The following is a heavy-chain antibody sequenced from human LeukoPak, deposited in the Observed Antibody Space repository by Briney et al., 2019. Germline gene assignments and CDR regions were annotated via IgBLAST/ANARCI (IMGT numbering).Heavy chain of an antibody. Sequence: GGSLRLSCAASGFTFDDYAMHWVRQAPGKGLEWVSGISWNSGSIGYADSVKGRFTISRDNAKNFLYLQMNSLRAEDTALYYCAKDFYYYDSSGHFDYWGQGTLVTVSS. D-gene: IGHD3-22*01. CDR3: AKDFYYYDSSGHFDY. CDR2: ISWNSGSI. J-gene: IGHJ4*02. CDR1: GFTFDDYA. V-gene: IGHV3-9*01.